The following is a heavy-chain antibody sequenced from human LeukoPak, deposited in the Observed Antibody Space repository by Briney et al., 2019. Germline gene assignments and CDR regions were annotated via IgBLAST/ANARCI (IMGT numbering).Heavy chain of an antibody. D-gene: IGHD3-10*01. CDR1: GYSLTSYW. J-gene: IGHJ4*02. CDR3: ARHGSYFDY. CDR2: IYPGDSDT. V-gene: IGHV5-51*01. Sequence: GESLKISCQGSGYSLTSYWIGWVRQMPGKGLELMGIIYPGDSDTRYSPSFQGQVTISADKSINTAYLQWNSLKASDTAMYYCARHGSYFDYWGQGALVTVSS.